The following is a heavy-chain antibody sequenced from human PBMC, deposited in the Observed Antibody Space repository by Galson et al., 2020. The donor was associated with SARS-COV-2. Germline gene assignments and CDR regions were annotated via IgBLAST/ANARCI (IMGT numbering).Heavy chain of an antibody. D-gene: IGHD3-10*01. CDR1: GFTFSTYA. Sequence: QLGESLKISCAASGFTFSTYAMHWVRQAPGKGLEWVAVLSNDGSSKYYADSVKGRFTTSRDNSKTTLYLQMSSLSVEDTAVYYCARGTYGTSWFWHGAFDIWGQGTMVTVSS. J-gene: IGHJ3*02. V-gene: IGHV3-30*04. CDR2: LSNDGSSK. CDR3: ARGTYGTSWFWHGAFDI.